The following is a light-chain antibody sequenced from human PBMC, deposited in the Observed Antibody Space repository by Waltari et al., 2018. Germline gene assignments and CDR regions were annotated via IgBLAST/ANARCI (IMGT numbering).Light chain of an antibody. V-gene: IGLV2-8*01. Sequence: QSALTQPPSASGSPGQSVTISCTGTNSDVGGYNSVSWYQQHPGKAPNLIIYEVTTRPSGVPARFSGSRSGNTASLTVSGLQAEDEAAYYCSSYAGSNNLVFGGGTKLTVL. CDR3: SSYAGSNNLV. CDR1: NSDVGGYNS. J-gene: IGLJ2*01. CDR2: EVT.